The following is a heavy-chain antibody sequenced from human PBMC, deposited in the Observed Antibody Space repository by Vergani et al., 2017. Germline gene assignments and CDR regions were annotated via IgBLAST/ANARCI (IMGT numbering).Heavy chain of an antibody. CDR3: ARVNSVVVAATIYYYYMDV. J-gene: IGHJ6*03. CDR2: ISSSSSYI. CDR1: GFTFSSYS. D-gene: IGHD2-15*01. V-gene: IGHV3-21*01. Sequence: EVQLVESGGGLVKPGGSLRLSCAASGFTFSSYSMNWVRQAPGKGLEWVSSISSSSSYIYYADSVKGRFTISRDNAKHSLYLQMNSLRAEDTAVYYCARVNSVVVAATIYYYYMDVWGKGTTVTVSS.